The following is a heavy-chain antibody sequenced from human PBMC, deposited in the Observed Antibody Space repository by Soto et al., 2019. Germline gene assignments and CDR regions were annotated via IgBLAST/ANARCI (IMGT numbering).Heavy chain of an antibody. V-gene: IGHV4-31*03. Sequence: QVQLQESGPGLVKPSQTLSLTCTVSGGSISSGGYYWSWIRQHPGKGLEWIGYIYYSGSTYYNPSLKSRVTISVDTSKNQFSLKLSSVTAADTAVYYCARDYYGSGIGGHWFDPWGQGTLVTVSS. J-gene: IGHJ5*02. CDR1: GGSISSGGYY. CDR2: IYYSGST. CDR3: ARDYYGSGIGGHWFDP. D-gene: IGHD3-10*01.